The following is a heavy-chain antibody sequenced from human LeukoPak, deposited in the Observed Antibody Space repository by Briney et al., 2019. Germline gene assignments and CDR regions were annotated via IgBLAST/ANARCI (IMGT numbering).Heavy chain of an antibody. CDR3: AREVTDCSSTSCYISFDY. V-gene: IGHV1-69*01. D-gene: IGHD2-2*02. Sequence: GSSVKVSCKASGGTFSSYAISWVRQAPGQGLEWMGGIIPIFGTANYAQKFQGRVTITADESTSTAYMELSNLRSEDTAVYYCAREVTDCSSTSCYISFDYWGQGTLVTVSS. J-gene: IGHJ4*02. CDR2: IIPIFGTA. CDR1: GGTFSSYA.